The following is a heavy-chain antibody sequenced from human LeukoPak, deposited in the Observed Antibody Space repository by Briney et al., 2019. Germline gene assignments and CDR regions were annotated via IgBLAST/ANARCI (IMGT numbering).Heavy chain of an antibody. V-gene: IGHV4-59*01. CDR2: ISHSGTT. CDR3: ARAAAGTDY. Sequence: SETLSLTCTVSGGSISSYYWNWIRQPPGKGLEWIGYISHSGTTNYSPSLKSRVTISADTSKNQFSLKLSSVTAADTAVYYCARAAAGTDYWGQGTLVTVSS. J-gene: IGHJ4*02. D-gene: IGHD6-13*01. CDR1: GGSISSYY.